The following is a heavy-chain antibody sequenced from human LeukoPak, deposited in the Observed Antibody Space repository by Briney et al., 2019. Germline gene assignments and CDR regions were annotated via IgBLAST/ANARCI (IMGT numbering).Heavy chain of an antibody. D-gene: IGHD2-2*02. J-gene: IGHJ6*03. CDR2: IYTSGST. CDR1: GGSISSGSYY. V-gene: IGHV4-61*02. CDR3: ASLVGCSSTSCYTGYYYMDV. Sequence: PSQTLSLTCTVSGGSISSGSYYWSWIRQPAGKGLEWIGRIYTSGSTNYNPSLKSRVTISVDTSKNQFSLKLSSVTAADTAVYYCASLVGCSSTSCYTGYYYMDVWGKGTTVTVSS.